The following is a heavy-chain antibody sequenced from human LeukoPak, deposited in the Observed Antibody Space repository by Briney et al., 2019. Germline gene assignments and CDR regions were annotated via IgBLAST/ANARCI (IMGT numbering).Heavy chain of an antibody. CDR1: GYTLTELS. J-gene: IGHJ4*02. CDR2: FDPEDGET. CDR3: ATVIRYGGYFDY. Sequence: ASVKVSCKVSGYTLTELSMHWVRQAPGKGREWMGGFDPEDGETIYTQKFQGRVTMTEDTSTDTAYMELSSLRSEDTAVYYCATVIRYGGYFDYWGQGTLVTVSS. V-gene: IGHV1-24*01. D-gene: IGHD3-16*01.